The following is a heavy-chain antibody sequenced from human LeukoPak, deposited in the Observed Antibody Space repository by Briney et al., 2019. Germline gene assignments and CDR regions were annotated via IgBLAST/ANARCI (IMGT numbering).Heavy chain of an antibody. CDR2: ISPSGVT. Sequence: SETLSLTCTVSGDSVSRSYWSWIRQPPGKGLGWIGYISPSGVTSYNPALKSRISISTDTSKNEFSLRLSSSTAADTAIYFCARHRENYYESSHVGLDPWGQGSLVIVSS. CDR3: ARHRENYYESSHVGLDP. V-gene: IGHV4-4*09. CDR1: GDSVSRSY. D-gene: IGHD3-22*01. J-gene: IGHJ5*02.